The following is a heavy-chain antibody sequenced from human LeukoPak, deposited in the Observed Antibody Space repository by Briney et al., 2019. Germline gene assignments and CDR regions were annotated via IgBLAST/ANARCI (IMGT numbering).Heavy chain of an antibody. J-gene: IGHJ6*02. CDR3: AKVSVGPLSRPTHVALYYGMDV. V-gene: IGHV3-23*01. CDR1: GFTFNKFA. Sequence: GGSLRLSSEASGFTFNKFAMSWVRQAPGKGPEWVSAIGSSGATTFYADSVKGRCTISRDNSKNTVYLEMNSLRAEDTAIYYCAKVSVGPLSRPTHVALYYGMDVWGQGTTVTVSS. CDR2: IGSSGATT. D-gene: IGHD2-8*01.